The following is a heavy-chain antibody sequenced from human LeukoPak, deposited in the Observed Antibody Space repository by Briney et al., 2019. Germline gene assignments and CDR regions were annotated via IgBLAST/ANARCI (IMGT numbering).Heavy chain of an antibody. CDR3: ARDYYGSGSYDPTYYYYYMDV. CDR2: IYTSGST. D-gene: IGHD3-10*01. CDR1: GGSISSGSYY. J-gene: IGHJ6*03. V-gene: IGHV4-61*02. Sequence: PSETLSLTCTVSGGSISSGSYYWSWIRQPAGKGLEWIGRIYTSGSTNYNPSLKSRVTISVDTSKNQFSLKLSSVTAADTAVYYCARDYYGSGSYDPTYYYYYMDVWGKGTTVTVSS.